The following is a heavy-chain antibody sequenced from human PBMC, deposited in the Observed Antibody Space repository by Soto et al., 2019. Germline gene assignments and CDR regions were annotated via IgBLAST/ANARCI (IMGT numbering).Heavy chain of an antibody. CDR3: ARPGNSLDY. Sequence: GGSLRLSCAASGFSFRDYYMSWIRQAPGKGLEWVSYISSGDNTIYYADSVKGRFTISRDDAKQSLYLQMNSLRAEDTAVYYCARPGNSLDYWGQGTLVTVSS. D-gene: IGHD4-4*01. CDR1: GFSFRDYY. V-gene: IGHV3-11*01. J-gene: IGHJ4*02. CDR2: ISSGDNTI.